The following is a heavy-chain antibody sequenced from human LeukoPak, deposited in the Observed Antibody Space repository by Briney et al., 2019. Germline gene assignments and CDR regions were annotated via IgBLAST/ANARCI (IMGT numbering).Heavy chain of an antibody. J-gene: IGHJ4*02. D-gene: IGHD3-10*01. Sequence: GRSLRLSCAASGFTFSSYGMHWVRQAPGKGLEWVSALCDRGSSTYYADSVRGRFTISRDNSKNTLYLQMNGLRAEDTAIYFCAKDLDYYGSGSPWYFDSWGQGTLVTVSS. V-gene: IGHV3-23*01. CDR1: GFTFSSYG. CDR2: LCDRGSST. CDR3: AKDLDYYGSGSPWYFDS.